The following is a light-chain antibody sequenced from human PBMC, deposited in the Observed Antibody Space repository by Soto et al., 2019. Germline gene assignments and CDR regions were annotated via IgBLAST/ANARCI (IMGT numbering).Light chain of an antibody. CDR2: AAS. CDR1: QSVTSSY. J-gene: IGKJ1*01. CDR3: QQYGSSPST. V-gene: IGKV3-20*01. Sequence: EILLTQSPGTLSLSPGEISTLSCRSSQSVTSSYLAWYQQKPGQAPRLLIYAASSRATGIPDRFSGSGSGTDFTLTISRLEPEDFAVYYCQQYGSSPSTFGQGTKVDTK.